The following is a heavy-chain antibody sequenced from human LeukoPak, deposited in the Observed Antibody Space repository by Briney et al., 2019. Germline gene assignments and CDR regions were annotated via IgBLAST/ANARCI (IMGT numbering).Heavy chain of an antibody. Sequence: PGGSLRLSCAAAGFAFSSYWVSWVRQAPGKGLEWVANIKQDGSEKYYVDSVKGRFTISRDNAKNSLYPQMNSLRAEDTAVYYCARPSYYYDSSGYYYWGQGTLVTVSS. CDR3: ARPSYYYDSSGYYY. CDR2: IKQDGSEK. J-gene: IGHJ4*02. CDR1: GFAFSSYW. D-gene: IGHD3-22*01. V-gene: IGHV3-7*01.